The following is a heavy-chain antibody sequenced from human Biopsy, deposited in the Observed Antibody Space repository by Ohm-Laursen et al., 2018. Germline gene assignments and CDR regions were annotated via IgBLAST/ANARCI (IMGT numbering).Heavy chain of an antibody. CDR1: GGSFTGHY. V-gene: IGHV4-59*11. Sequence: PSQTLSLTCAVSGGSFTGHYWTWIRQPPGKGLEWTGHISHTGYTSYKSSLKSRVTISLDTSRKHFSLRLTSLAAADTAVYYCARGSNEYGGLYFPHWGQGTLVTVSS. CDR3: ARGSNEYGGLYFPH. D-gene: IGHD4-23*01. CDR2: ISHTGYT. J-gene: IGHJ1*01.